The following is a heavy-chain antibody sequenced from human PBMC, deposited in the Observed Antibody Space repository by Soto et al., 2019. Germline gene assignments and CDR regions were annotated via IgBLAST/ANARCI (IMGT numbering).Heavy chain of an antibody. Sequence: EVQLVESGGGLVQPGGSLRLSCAASGFTFSSYSMNWVRQAPGKGLEWVSYISSSSSTIYYADSVKGRFTISRDNAKNSPDLQMNSPRAEDAAVYYCAGDGTGGNYNRFDPWGQGTLVTVSS. D-gene: IGHD1-1*01. CDR1: GFTFSSYS. CDR3: AGDGTGGNYNRFDP. V-gene: IGHV3-48*01. CDR2: ISSSSSTI. J-gene: IGHJ5*02.